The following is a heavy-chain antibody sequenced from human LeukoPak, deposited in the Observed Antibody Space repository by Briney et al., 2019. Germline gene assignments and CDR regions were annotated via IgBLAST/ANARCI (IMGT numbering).Heavy chain of an antibody. V-gene: IGHV3-23*05. J-gene: IGHJ6*02. CDR1: GFNFDSEA. D-gene: IGHD1-26*01. CDR2: IDGRGTTT. CDR3: AKNGRRHFTHYFGMDV. Sequence: GGALRLACTASGFNFDSEAMSWVRQSAGRGVEWVAGIDGRGTTTYYVDSVKGRFTISRDNAKNTLFLEINNLRAEDTAIYYCAKNGRRHFTHYFGMDVWGQGTTVTVSS.